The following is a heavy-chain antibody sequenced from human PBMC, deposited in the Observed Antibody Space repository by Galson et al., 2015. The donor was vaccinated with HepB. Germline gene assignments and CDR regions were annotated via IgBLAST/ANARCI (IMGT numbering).Heavy chain of an antibody. CDR1: GFAFRTYA. D-gene: IGHD6-19*01. CDR3: ARGSGQGFIDY. Sequence: SLRLSCAASGFAFRTYALHWVRQAPGRGLDWVAVLSYNGNSYSYSDSVRGRFTISRDNPKNTLYLQMNNLRPDDTGVYYCARGSGQGFIDYWGQGTLVTVSS. V-gene: IGHV3-30*04. J-gene: IGHJ4*02. CDR2: LSYNGNSY.